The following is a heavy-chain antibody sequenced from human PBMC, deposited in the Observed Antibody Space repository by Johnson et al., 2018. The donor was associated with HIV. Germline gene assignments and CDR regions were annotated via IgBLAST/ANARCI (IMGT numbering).Heavy chain of an antibody. CDR1: GFTFSGYA. Sequence: VPLVESGGGFVHPGGSLRLSCAASGFTFSGYAMSWVRQAPGKGLEWVSAISGSGDTTFYAASVKGRFTISRDNAKNTLYLQMNSLRAEDTAVYYCAKDLVVVTARGAFDIWGQGTMVTVSS. V-gene: IGHV3-23*04. CDR2: ISGSGDTT. D-gene: IGHD2-21*02. J-gene: IGHJ3*02. CDR3: AKDLVVVTARGAFDI.